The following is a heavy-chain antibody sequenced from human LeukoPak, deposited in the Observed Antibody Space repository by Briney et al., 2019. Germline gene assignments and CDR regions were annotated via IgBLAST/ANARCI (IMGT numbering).Heavy chain of an antibody. CDR2: ISSSGSYI. CDR1: GFTFSSYS. V-gene: IGHV3-21*01. CDR3: ASWAFGGVVAPDY. J-gene: IGHJ4*02. Sequence: GGSLRLSCAASGFTFSSYSMNWVRQAPGKGLEWVSSISSSGSYIYYADSVKGRFTISRDNAKNSLYLQMNSLRAEDTAVYYCASWAFGGVVAPDYWGQGTLVTVSS. D-gene: IGHD3-16*02.